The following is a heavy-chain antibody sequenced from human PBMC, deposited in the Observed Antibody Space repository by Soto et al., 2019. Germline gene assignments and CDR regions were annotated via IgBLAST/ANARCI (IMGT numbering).Heavy chain of an antibody. J-gene: IGHJ3*02. D-gene: IGHD3-3*01. CDR1: GFTFSNAW. V-gene: IGHV3-15*01. CDR2: IKSKTDGGTT. Sequence: GGSLRLSCAASGFTFSNAWMSWVRQAPGKGLEWVGRIKSKTDGGTTDYAAPVKGRFTISRDDSKNTLYLQMNSLKTEDTAVYYCTTDWYGIFGVVSSGEDAFDIWGQGTMVTVSS. CDR3: TTDWYGIFGVVSSGEDAFDI.